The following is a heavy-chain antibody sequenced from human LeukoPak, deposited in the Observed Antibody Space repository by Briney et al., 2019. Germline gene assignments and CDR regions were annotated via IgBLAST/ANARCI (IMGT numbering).Heavy chain of an antibody. V-gene: IGHV3-53*01. J-gene: IGHJ4*02. D-gene: IGHD1-14*01. CDR2: LYSDGNT. CDR1: GFTVITND. Sequence: GGSLRLSCAAPGFTVITNDMTGVRQGPGKGLDWGSVLYSDGNTKYADSVQGRFTISRDNSKNTLYLEMNSLSPDDTAVYYCARGVEPLAANTLAYWGQGTLVTVSS. CDR3: ARGVEPLAANTLAY.